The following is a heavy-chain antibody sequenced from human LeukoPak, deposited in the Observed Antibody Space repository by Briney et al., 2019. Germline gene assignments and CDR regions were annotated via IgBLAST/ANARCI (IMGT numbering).Heavy chain of an antibody. CDR3: AKDMYSGSYSFDY. D-gene: IGHD1-26*01. J-gene: IGHJ4*02. CDR1: GFTFSSYA. V-gene: IGHV3-23*01. Sequence: GGSLRLSCAASGFTFSSYAMSWVRQAPGKGLEWASAISGSGGSTYYADSVKGRFTISRDNSKNTLYLQMNSLRAEDTAVYYCAKDMYSGSYSFDYWGQGTLVTVSS. CDR2: ISGSGGST.